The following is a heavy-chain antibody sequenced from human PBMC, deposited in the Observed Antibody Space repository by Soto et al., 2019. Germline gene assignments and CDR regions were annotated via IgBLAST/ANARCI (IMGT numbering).Heavy chain of an antibody. Sequence: QVQLVQSGAEVRKPGASVKVSCKASGYTFIDYYIHWVRQAPGQGLEWMGWISPNSGNTNYAQNFQGRVTMTRDTSISTAYMELSRLRSDDTAVYYCARVGFSGSGSYYNSLTGGFDPWGQGTLVTVSS. D-gene: IGHD3-10*01. CDR3: ARVGFSGSGSYYNSLTGGFDP. CDR1: GYTFIDYY. V-gene: IGHV1-2*02. CDR2: ISPNSGNT. J-gene: IGHJ5*02.